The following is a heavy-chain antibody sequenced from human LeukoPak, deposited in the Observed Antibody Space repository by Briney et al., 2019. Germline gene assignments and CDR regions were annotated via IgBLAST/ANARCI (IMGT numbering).Heavy chain of an antibody. CDR2: ISDTSTYI. Sequence: GGSLRLSCVASGFTFSRYTMNWVRQAPGRGLEWVSTISDTSTYIYYADSVKGRFTIYRDNAKNSLYLQMNSLRAEDTAVYYCARDPDRYSSGWYFDPWGQGTLVTVSS. D-gene: IGHD6-19*01. CDR1: GFTFSRYT. J-gene: IGHJ5*02. CDR3: ARDPDRYSSGWYFDP. V-gene: IGHV3-21*01.